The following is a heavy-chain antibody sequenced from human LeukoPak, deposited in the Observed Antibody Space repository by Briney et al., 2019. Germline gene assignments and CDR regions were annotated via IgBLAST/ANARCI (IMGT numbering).Heavy chain of an antibody. Sequence: SETLSLTCTASGGSISSYSWSWIRQPPGKGREWIGYIYYSGSTNYNPSLKSRVTISVDTSKNQFSLKLSSVTAADTAVYYCARHREVRGVYYMDVWGKGTTVTVSS. CDR3: ARHREVRGVYYMDV. CDR2: IYYSGST. CDR1: GGSISSYS. J-gene: IGHJ6*03. V-gene: IGHV4-59*08. D-gene: IGHD3-10*01.